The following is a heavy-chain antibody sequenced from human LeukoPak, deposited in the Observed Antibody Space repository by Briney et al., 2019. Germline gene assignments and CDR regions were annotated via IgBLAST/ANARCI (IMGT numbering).Heavy chain of an antibody. CDR3: ATLTGYYPDY. CDR1: GLSISGSSYY. D-gene: IGHD3-9*01. Sequence: SETLSLTCTVSGLSISGSSYYWDWIRQPPGKGLEWIGSIYYSGSTFYTPSLKSRVTISVDTSKNQFSLKLPSVTAADTAVYYCATLTGYYPDYWGQGILVTVSS. V-gene: IGHV4-39*01. CDR2: IYYSGST. J-gene: IGHJ4*02.